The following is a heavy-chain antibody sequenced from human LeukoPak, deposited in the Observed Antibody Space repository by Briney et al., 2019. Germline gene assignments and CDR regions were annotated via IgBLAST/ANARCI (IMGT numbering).Heavy chain of an antibody. CDR3: ARDITIFGVVNPAEGYFDY. J-gene: IGHJ4*02. CDR1: GGSFSGYY. V-gene: IGHV4-34*01. D-gene: IGHD3-3*01. Sequence: PSETLSLTCAVYGGSFSGYYWSWIRQPPGKGLEWIGEINHSGSTNYNPSLKSRVTISVDTSKNQFSLKLSSVTAADTAVYYCARDITIFGVVNPAEGYFDYWGQGTLVTVSS. CDR2: INHSGST.